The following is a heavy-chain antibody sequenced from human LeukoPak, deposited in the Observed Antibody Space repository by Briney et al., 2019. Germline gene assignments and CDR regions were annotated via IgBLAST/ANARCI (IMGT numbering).Heavy chain of an antibody. V-gene: IGHV1-8*03. CDR3: ARAGVIAVADYYYYYMDV. CDR2: MNPNSGNT. J-gene: IGHJ6*03. D-gene: IGHD6-19*01. Sequence: ASVKVSCKASGYTFINYDINWVRQATGHGLEWMGRMNPNSGNTGYAQKFQGRLTLTRNTSISTAYMELSSLTSEDTAVYYCARAGVIAVADYYYYYMDVWGKGTTVTVSS. CDR1: GYTFINYD.